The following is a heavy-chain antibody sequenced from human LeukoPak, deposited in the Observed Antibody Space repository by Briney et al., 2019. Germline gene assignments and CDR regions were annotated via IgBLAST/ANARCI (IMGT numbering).Heavy chain of an antibody. CDR2: IYYSGST. J-gene: IGHJ5*02. CDR1: GGSISSYY. V-gene: IGHV4-59*12. CDR3: ARGLLFSWFDP. Sequence: PSETLSLTCTVSGGSISSYYWSWIRQPPGKGLEWIGYIYYSGSTNYNPSLNSRVTISVDTSKNQLSLKLSSVTAADTAVYYCARGLLFSWFDPWGQGTLVTVSS. D-gene: IGHD2-21*02.